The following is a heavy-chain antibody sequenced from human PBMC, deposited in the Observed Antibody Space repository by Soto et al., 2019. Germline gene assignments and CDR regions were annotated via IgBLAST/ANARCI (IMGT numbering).Heavy chain of an antibody. CDR2: ISYDGSNK. CDR3: AKEYYYDSSGYYFYYYMDV. J-gene: IGHJ6*03. Sequence: QPGGSLRLSCAASGFTFSSYGMHWVRQAPGKGLEWVAVISYDGSNKYYADSVKGRFTISRDNSKNTLYLQMNSLRAEDTAVYYCAKEYYYDSSGYYFYYYMDVWGKGTTVTVSS. V-gene: IGHV3-30*18. D-gene: IGHD3-22*01. CDR1: GFTFSSYG.